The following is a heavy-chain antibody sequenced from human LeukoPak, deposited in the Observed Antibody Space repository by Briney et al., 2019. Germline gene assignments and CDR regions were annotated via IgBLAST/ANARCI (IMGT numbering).Heavy chain of an antibody. CDR2: FNSSGETI. Sequence: PGGSLTLSCTASGSSLRTYGIHWARQAPGKGPEWLSYFNSSGETIYYADSVKGRFTISRDKAKNSLYLQMDSLKGEDTAISYCVTNWPGWWGQGTQVTVSS. V-gene: IGHV3-48*03. CDR1: GSSLRTYG. J-gene: IGHJ4*02. CDR3: VTNWPGW.